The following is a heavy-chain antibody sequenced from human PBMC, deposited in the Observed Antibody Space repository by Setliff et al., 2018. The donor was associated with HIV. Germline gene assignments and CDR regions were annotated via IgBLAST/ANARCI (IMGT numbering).Heavy chain of an antibody. D-gene: IGHD4-17*01. Sequence: PGGSLRLSCIASAFSFNNYYMTWVRQAPGKGLEWVANINSDGTEKNYADSVRGRFTISRDNAKNTLYLQLNSLRAEDTAVYYCAKDGYYGDFLFYYYYIDVWGKGTTVTVSS. CDR2: INSDGTEK. J-gene: IGHJ6*03. CDR3: AKDGYYGDFLFYYYYIDV. CDR1: AFSFNNYY. V-gene: IGHV3-7*01.